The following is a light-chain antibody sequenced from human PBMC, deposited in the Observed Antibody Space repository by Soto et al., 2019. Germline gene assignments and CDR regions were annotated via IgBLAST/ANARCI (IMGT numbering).Light chain of an antibody. CDR1: QGISNY. CDR3: QRYNSLPFT. Sequence: IQMTQSPSSLSASVGDRVTITCRASQGISNYLAWYQQKPGKVPMLLIYAASTLQSGVPSRCSGSGSGTDSSLTISSQPADVAVYYYHQRYNSLPFTFGGGTKVEIK. J-gene: IGKJ4*01. CDR2: AAS. V-gene: IGKV1-27*01.